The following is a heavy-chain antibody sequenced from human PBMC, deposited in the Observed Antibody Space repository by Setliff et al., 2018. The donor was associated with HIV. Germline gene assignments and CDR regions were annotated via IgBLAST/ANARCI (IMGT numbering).Heavy chain of an antibody. CDR3: AKSPPDYDILTGWPEYFDY. Sequence: GSLRLSCGASGFTFSSFAMNWVRHAPGKGLEWVSSISSSSSYIYYADSVKGRFTISRDNAKNSLYLQMNSLRAEDTAVYYCAKSPPDYDILTGWPEYFDYWGQGTPVTVSS. J-gene: IGHJ4*02. V-gene: IGHV3-21*01. CDR1: GFTFSSFA. D-gene: IGHD3-9*01. CDR2: ISSSSSYI.